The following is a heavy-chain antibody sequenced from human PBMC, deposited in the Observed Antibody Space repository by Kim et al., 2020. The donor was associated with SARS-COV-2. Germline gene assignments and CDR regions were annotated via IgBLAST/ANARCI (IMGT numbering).Heavy chain of an antibody. CDR3: ARVGSGSYYNLGYYFDY. Sequence: SETLSLTCTVSGGSISSGGYYWSWIRQHPGKGLEWIGYIYYSGSTYYNPSLKSRVTISVDTSKNQFSLKLSSVTAADTAVYYCARVGSGSYYNLGYYFDYWGQGTLVTVSS. J-gene: IGHJ4*02. D-gene: IGHD3-10*01. CDR1: GGSISSGGYY. V-gene: IGHV4-31*03. CDR2: IYYSGST.